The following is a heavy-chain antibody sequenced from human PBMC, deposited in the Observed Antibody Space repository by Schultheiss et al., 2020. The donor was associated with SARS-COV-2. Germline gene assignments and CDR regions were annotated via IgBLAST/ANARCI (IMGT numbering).Heavy chain of an antibody. Sequence: SETLSLTCTVSGASIGSGHYYWTWIRQHPGKGLEWIGYIYNNVGTYYNPSLKSRVTISVDTSRNQFSLKVNSVTVADTAVYYCARLEGSGSYHNPASGYFDYWGQGTLVTVSS. J-gene: IGHJ4*02. V-gene: IGHV4-31*03. CDR2: IYNNVGT. CDR1: GASIGSGHYY. D-gene: IGHD3-10*01. CDR3: ARLEGSGSYHNPASGYFDY.